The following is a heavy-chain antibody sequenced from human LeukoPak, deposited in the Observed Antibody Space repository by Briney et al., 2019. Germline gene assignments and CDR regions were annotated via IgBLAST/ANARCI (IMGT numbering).Heavy chain of an antibody. V-gene: IGHV3-23*01. D-gene: IGHD3-22*01. J-gene: IGHJ4*02. CDR2: ISGSGAST. CDR1: GFTLSTNA. CDR3: AKSSYYDASGYYREYYFDS. Sequence: GGSLRLSCLTSGFTLSTNAMSWVRQAPGKGLEWISGISGSGASTYYADSVKGRFTISRDDSRNTLYLQMNSLRAEDTAVYYCAKSSYYDASGYYREYYFDSWGQGTLVTVSS.